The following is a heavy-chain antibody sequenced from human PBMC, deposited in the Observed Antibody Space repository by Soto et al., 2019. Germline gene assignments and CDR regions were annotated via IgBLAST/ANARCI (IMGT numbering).Heavy chain of an antibody. Sequence: SETLSLTCTVSGGSISSGDYYWSWIRQHPGKGLEWIGYIYYSGSTYYNPSLKSRVTISVDTSKNQFSLKLSSVTAADTAVYYCARGGSGSQGGFDPWGQGTLVTVSS. D-gene: IGHD3-3*01. CDR3: ARGGSGSQGGFDP. J-gene: IGHJ5*02. V-gene: IGHV4-31*03. CDR2: IYYSGST. CDR1: GGSISSGDYY.